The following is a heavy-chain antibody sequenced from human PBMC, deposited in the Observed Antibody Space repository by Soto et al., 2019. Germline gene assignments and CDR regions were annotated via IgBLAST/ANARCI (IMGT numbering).Heavy chain of an antibody. Sequence: PSETLSLTCTVSGGSISGYSWSWILQPPGKGLEWIGYMYNTGSTVYNPSFKSRVTISVDTSKNQFSLKLNSVTAADTAVYYCARDLWGYCGTDCYPLDVWGQGTTVTVS. J-gene: IGHJ6*02. V-gene: IGHV4-59*01. CDR2: MYNTGST. CDR1: GGSISGYS. CDR3: ARDLWGYCGTDCYPLDV. D-gene: IGHD2-21*02.